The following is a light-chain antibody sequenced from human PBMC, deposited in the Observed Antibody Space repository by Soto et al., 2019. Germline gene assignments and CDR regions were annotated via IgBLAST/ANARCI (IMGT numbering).Light chain of an antibody. CDR1: QSISTW. Sequence: DIQMTQSPSTVSASVGDRVTITCRASQSISTWLAWYQQTPGKAPKLLIYKASTLQTGVSSRFSGSGSGTQFTLTISSLQPYDYATYYCPQYNSYSPWTFGQGTKVEIK. CDR2: KAS. V-gene: IGKV1-5*03. J-gene: IGKJ1*01. CDR3: PQYNSYSPWT.